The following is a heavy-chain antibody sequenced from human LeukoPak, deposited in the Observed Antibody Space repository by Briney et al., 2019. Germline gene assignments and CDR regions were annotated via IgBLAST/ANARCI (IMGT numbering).Heavy chain of an antibody. CDR1: GYTFTGYY. V-gene: IGHV1-2*02. J-gene: IGHJ6*03. Sequence: GASVKVSCKASGYTFTGYYMHWVRQAPGQGLKWMGWISAYNGNTNYAQKFQGRVTMTRNTSISTAYMELSSLRSEDTAVYYCARLKGLSVDTAMVTVYYYYMDVWGKGTTVTISS. CDR3: ARLKGLSVDTAMVTVYYYYMDV. D-gene: IGHD5-18*01. CDR2: ISAYNGNT.